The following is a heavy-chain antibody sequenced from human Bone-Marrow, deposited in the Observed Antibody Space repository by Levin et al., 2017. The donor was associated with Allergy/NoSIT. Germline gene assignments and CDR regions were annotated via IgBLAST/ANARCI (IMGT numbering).Heavy chain of an antibody. V-gene: IGHV1-2*02. CDR2: INPNSGGT. CDR3: ARTRYCSGGSCYLDYMDV. Sequence: PVASVKVSCKASGYTFTGYYMHWVRQAPGQGLEWMGWINPNSGGTNYAQKFQGRVTMTRDTSISTAYMELSRLRSDDTAVYYCARTRYCSGGSCYLDYMDVWGKGTTVTVSS. J-gene: IGHJ6*03. CDR1: GYTFTGYY. D-gene: IGHD2-15*01.